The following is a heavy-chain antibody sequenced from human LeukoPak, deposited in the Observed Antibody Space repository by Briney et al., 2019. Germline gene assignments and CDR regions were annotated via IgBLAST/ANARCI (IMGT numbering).Heavy chain of an antibody. CDR2: IRSDTSTK. J-gene: IGHJ4*02. Sequence: GGSLRLSCAASGFTFSSYSINWVRQAPGKGLEGVSYIRSDTSTKYYADSVKGRFTISRDNAKNSVYLQMNSLRAEDTAVYYCTRDSGYEFDHWGQGTLVTVSS. D-gene: IGHD5-12*01. CDR1: GFTFSSYS. V-gene: IGHV3-48*04. CDR3: TRDSGYEFDH.